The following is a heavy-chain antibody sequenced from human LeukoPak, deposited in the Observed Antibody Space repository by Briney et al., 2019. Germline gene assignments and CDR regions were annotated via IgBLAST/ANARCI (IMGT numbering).Heavy chain of an antibody. V-gene: IGHV3-23*01. J-gene: IGHJ4*02. Sequence: GGSLRLSCAASGFTYSSYAMSWVRQAPGKGLEWVSAISGSGGSTYYADSVKGRFTISRDNSKNTLYLQMNSLRAEDTAVYYCAKDNGKGGYSYVLFGYWGQGTLVTVSS. CDR1: GFTYSSYA. D-gene: IGHD5-18*01. CDR3: AKDNGKGGYSYVLFGY. CDR2: ISGSGGST.